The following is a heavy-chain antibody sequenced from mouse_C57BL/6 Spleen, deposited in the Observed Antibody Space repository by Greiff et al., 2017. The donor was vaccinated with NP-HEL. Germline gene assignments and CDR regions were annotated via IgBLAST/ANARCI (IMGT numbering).Heavy chain of an antibody. Sequence: EVKLMESGGGLVKPGGSLKLSCAASGFTFSSYAMSWVRQTPEKRLEWVANISDGGSYTYYPDNVKGRFTISRDNAKNNLYLQMSHLKSEDTAMYYCARGLYYGNPYWYFDVWGTGTTVTVSS. D-gene: IGHD2-1*01. J-gene: IGHJ1*03. V-gene: IGHV5-4*03. CDR2: ISDGGSYT. CDR1: GFTFSSYA. CDR3: ARGLYYGNPYWYFDV.